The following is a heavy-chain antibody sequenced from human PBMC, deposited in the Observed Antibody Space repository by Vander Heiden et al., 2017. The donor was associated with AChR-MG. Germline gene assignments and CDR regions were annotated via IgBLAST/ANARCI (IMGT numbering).Heavy chain of an antibody. CDR2: ISGSGGST. Sequence: EVQLLESGGGLVQPGGSLSLPCAASGFTCSRYAMSWVRQAPGKGLEWVSAISGSGGSTYYADSVKGRFTISRDNSKNTLYLQMNSLRAEDTAVYYCAKYVGSSGWYDYYYGMDVWGQGTTVTVSS. V-gene: IGHV3-23*01. CDR3: AKYVGSSGWYDYYYGMDV. J-gene: IGHJ6*02. CDR1: GFTCSRYA. D-gene: IGHD6-19*01.